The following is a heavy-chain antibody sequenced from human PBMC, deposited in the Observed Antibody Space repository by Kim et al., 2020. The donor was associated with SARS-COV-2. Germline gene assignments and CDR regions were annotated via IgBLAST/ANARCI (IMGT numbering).Heavy chain of an antibody. CDR2: IWYDGSNK. J-gene: IGHJ3*02. D-gene: IGHD3-22*01. CDR3: ARDSATMIVVANPDAFDT. V-gene: IGHV3-33*01. CDR1: GFTFSSYG. Sequence: GGSLRLSCAASGFTFSSYGMHWVRQAPGKGLEWVAVIWYDGSNKYYADSVKGRFTISRDNSKNTLYLQMNSLRAEDTAVYYCARDSATMIVVANPDAFDTWGEGTIVTVPS.